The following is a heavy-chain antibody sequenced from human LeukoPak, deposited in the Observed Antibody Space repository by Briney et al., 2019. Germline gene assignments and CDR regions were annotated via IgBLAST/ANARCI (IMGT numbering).Heavy chain of an antibody. CDR3: ARFPYDILTGYYAFDY. D-gene: IGHD3-9*01. CDR2: ISSSGSTI. J-gene: IGHJ4*02. CDR1: GFTFSDYY. V-gene: IGHV3-11*01. Sequence: GSLLLSCAASGFTFSDYYMSWIRPAPGKGLEWVSYISSSGSTIYYADSVKGRFTISRDNAKNSLYLQMNSLRAEDTAVYYCARFPYDILTGYYAFDYWGQGTLVTVSS.